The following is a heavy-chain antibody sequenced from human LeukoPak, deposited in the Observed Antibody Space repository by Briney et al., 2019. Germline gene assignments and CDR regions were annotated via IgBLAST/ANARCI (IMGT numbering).Heavy chain of an antibody. J-gene: IGHJ6*02. CDR3: ARDAYGSGFYGMDV. Sequence: PSETLSLTCAVSGGSISSGGYSWSWIRQPPGKGLEWIGYIYHSGSTYYNPSLKSRVTISVDRSKNQFSLKLSSVTAADTAVYYCARDAYGSGFYGMDVWGQGTTVTVS. D-gene: IGHD3-10*01. V-gene: IGHV4-30-2*01. CDR1: GGSISSGGYS. CDR2: IYHSGST.